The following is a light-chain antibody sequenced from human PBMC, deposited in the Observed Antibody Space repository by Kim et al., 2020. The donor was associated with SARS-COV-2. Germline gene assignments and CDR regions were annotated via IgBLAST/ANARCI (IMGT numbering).Light chain of an antibody. Sequence: SVALGQTVRITCQGDSLRSYYATWYQQKPGQAPIVVIYGKNNRPSGIPDRFSGSSSGNTASLTITGTQAGDEADYYCNSRDSNDNVVFGGGTQLTV. CDR3: NSRDSNDNVV. J-gene: IGLJ2*01. V-gene: IGLV3-19*01. CDR1: SLRSYY. CDR2: GKN.